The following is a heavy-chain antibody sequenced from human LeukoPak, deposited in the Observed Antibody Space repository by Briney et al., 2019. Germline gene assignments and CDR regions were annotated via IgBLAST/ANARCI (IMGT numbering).Heavy chain of an antibody. V-gene: IGHV3-48*03. Sequence: GGSLRLSCAASGFTFSSYEMNWVRQAPGKGLEWVSYISSSGSTIYYADSVKGRFTISRDNAKNSLYLQMNSLRAKDTAVYYCARQTTGVYYYYMDVWGKGTTVTISS. CDR3: ARQTTGVYYYYMDV. J-gene: IGHJ6*03. D-gene: IGHD1-1*01. CDR2: ISSSGSTI. CDR1: GFTFSSYE.